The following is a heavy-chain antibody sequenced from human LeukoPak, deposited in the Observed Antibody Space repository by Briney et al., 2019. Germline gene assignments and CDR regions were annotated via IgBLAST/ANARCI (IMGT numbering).Heavy chain of an antibody. D-gene: IGHD3-10*01. CDR3: ARVRGVITRGLDWFGP. CDR2: INPNSGGT. J-gene: IGHJ5*02. V-gene: IGHV1-2*02. CDR1: GYTFTGYY. Sequence: GASVTVSCKASGYTFTGYYMHWVRQAPGQGLEWMGWINPNSGGTNYAQKFQGRVTMTRDTSISTAYMELSRLRSDDTAVYYCARVRGVITRGLDWFGPWGQGTLVTVSS.